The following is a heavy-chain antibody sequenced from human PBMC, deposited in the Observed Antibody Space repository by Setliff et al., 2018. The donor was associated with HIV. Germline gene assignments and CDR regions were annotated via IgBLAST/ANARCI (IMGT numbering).Heavy chain of an antibody. CDR2: LKTTGEGGAM. D-gene: IGHD2-15*01. CDR3: TVMYCSGGDCYSAY. CDR1: GFNFKNAW. Sequence: GSLRLSCAASGFNFKNAWMTWVRQAPGRGLEWVGRLKTTGEGGAMDFVAPVKGRFNISRDDSKNTLYLQMNSLRTEDTAIYYCTVMYCSGGDCYSAYWGRGTLVTVSS. V-gene: IGHV3-15*01. J-gene: IGHJ4*02.